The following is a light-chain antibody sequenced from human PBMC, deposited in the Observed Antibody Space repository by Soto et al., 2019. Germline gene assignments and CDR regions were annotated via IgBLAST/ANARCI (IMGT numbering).Light chain of an antibody. CDR3: QQYGSSEII. CDR2: DIS. Sequence: EIVMTQSPATLSVSPGERATLSCRASQSVSNNLAWYQQKPGQAPRLLIYDISSRATGIPDRFSGSVSGTDFTLTITRLEPEDFAVFYCQQYGSSEIIFGQGTRMEI. CDR1: QSVSNN. V-gene: IGKV3-20*01. J-gene: IGKJ5*01.